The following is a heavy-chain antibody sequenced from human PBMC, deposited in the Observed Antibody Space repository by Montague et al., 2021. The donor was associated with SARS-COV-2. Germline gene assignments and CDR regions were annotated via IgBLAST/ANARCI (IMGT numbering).Heavy chain of an antibody. CDR2: IYYSGST. D-gene: IGHD3-3*01. CDR1: GGSISSGGYY. J-gene: IGHJ6*02. CDR3: ARGRLTIFGVVTALDV. Sequence: TRSLTCTVSGGSISSGGYYWSWIRQHPGKGLEWIGYIYYSGSTYYNPFLKSRVTISVDTSKNQFSLKLSSVTAADTAVYYCARGRLTIFGVVTALDVWGQGTTVTVSS. V-gene: IGHV4-31*03.